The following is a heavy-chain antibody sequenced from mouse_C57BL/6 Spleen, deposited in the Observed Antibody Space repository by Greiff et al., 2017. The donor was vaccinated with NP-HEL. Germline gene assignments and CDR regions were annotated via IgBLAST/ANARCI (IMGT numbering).Heavy chain of an antibody. J-gene: IGHJ1*03. CDR1: GYSFTDYN. CDR3: AKIYYGNPERYFDV. CDR2: INPNYGTT. V-gene: IGHV1-39*01. D-gene: IGHD2-1*01. Sequence: LVKPGASVKISCKASGYSFTDYNMNWVKQSNGKSLEWIGVINPNYGTTSYNQKFKGKATLTVDQSSSTAYMQLNSLTSEDSAVYYCAKIYYGNPERYFDVWGTGTTVTVSS.